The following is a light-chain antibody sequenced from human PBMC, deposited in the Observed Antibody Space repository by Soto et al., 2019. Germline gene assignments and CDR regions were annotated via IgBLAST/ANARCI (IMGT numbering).Light chain of an antibody. J-gene: IGLJ2*01. CDR2: EVI. V-gene: IGLV2-14*01. CDR3: SSYTSRSIVV. Sequence: QSALTQPASVSGSPGQSITISCTGTSSDIGGYDYVSWYRQHPGKAPKLLIYEVIHRPSGVSNRFSGSKSGNTASLTISRLQADDEADYYCSSYTSRSIVVFGGGTKLTVL. CDR1: SSDIGGYDY.